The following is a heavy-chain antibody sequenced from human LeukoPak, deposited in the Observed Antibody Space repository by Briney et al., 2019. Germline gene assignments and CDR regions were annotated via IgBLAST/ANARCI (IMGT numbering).Heavy chain of an antibody. CDR1: GFPFRSYA. V-gene: IGHV3-23*01. D-gene: IGHD3-3*01. CDR2: ISGSGTST. Sequence: GGSLRLSCAASGFPFRSYAMSGVRQAPGKGLEWVSGISGSGTSTYYADSVKGRVITSRDNSKNTLYLLMSSLRAEDTAVYFCAKDENYDYRSDYKTGFDDWGLETLVTVSS. CDR3: AKDENYDYRSDYKTGFDD. J-gene: IGHJ4*02.